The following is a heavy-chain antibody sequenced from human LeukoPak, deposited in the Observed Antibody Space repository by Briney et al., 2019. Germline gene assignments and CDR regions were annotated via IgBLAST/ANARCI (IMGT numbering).Heavy chain of an antibody. CDR3: ARSISSGLAATAVGAQFDY. V-gene: IGHV3-23*01. CDR1: GFTFSSYA. CDR2: ISGSGGST. D-gene: IGHD1-26*01. J-gene: IGHJ4*02. Sequence: GESLRLSCAASGFTFSSYAMSWVRQAPGKGLEWVSAISGSGGSTYYADSVKGRFTISRDNSKNTLYLQMNSLRAEDTAVYYCARSISSGLAATAVGAQFDYWGQGTLVTVSS.